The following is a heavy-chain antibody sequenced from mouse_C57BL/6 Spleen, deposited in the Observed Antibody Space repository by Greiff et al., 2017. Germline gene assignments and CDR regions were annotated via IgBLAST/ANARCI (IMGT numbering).Heavy chain of an antibody. CDR2: IHPNSGST. CDR1: GYTFTSYW. Sequence: VQLQQSGAELVKPGASVKLSCKASGYTFTSYWMHWVKQRPGQGLEWIGMIHPNSGSTNYNEKFKSKATLTVDKSSSTAYMQLSSRTSEDSAVYYCARNYYGSSLGYWGQGTTLTVSS. CDR3: ARNYYGSSLGY. D-gene: IGHD1-1*01. J-gene: IGHJ2*01. V-gene: IGHV1-64*01.